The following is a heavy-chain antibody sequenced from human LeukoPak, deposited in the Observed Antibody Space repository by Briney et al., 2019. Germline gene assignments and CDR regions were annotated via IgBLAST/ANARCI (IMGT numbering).Heavy chain of an antibody. CDR2: IYYSGST. J-gene: IGHJ4*02. V-gene: IGHV4-30-4*08. D-gene: IGHD5-24*01. Sequence: PSETLSLTCTVSGGSISSGDYYWSWIRQPPGKGLEWIGYIYYSGSTYYNPSLKGRVTISLDTSKNQFSLKLSSVTAADTAVYYCARRRWGQYYFDYWGQGTLVTVSS. CDR3: ARRRWGQYYFDY. CDR1: GGSISSGDYY.